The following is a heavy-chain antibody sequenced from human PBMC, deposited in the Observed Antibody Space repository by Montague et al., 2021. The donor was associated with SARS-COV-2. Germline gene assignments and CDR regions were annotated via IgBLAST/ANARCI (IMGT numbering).Heavy chain of an antibody. CDR2: ITGTNNGI. CDR3: ARSLFYGSGGYFDF. CDR1: GFTFSDFY. V-gene: IGHV3-11*03. D-gene: IGHD3-10*01. J-gene: IGHJ4*02. Sequence: SLRLSCAGSGFTFSDFYINWVRQAPGKGLEWLSFITGTNNGIRYSDSVKGRFTVSRDNAHSLVYLHLDSLTAEDTAVYYCARSLFYGSGGYFDFWGQGTLVAVSS.